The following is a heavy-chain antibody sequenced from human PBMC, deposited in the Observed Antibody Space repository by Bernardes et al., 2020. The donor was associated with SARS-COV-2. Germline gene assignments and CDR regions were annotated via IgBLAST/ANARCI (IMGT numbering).Heavy chain of an antibody. V-gene: IGHV5-51*01. CDR1: GYSFTSYW. CDR2: IYPGDSDT. J-gene: IGHJ3*02. Sequence: GESLKISCKGSGYSFTSYWIGWVRQMPGKGLEWMGIIYPGDSDTRYSPSSQGQVTISADKSISTAYLQWSSLKASDTAMYYCATSEETIAAAGYDAFDIWGQGTMVTVSS. D-gene: IGHD6-13*01. CDR3: ATSEETIAAAGYDAFDI.